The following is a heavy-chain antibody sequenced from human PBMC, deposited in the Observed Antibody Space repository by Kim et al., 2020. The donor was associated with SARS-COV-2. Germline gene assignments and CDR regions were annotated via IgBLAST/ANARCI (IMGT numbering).Heavy chain of an antibody. CDR1: GFTFSSYA. D-gene: IGHD3-3*01. Sequence: GGSLRLSCAASGFTFSSYAMSWVRQAPGKGLEWVSAISGSGGSTYYADSVKGRFTISRDNSKNTLYLQMNSLRAEDTAVYYCAKGVSSTIFGVVIRPVLPVYYFDYWGQGTLVTVSS. J-gene: IGHJ4*02. CDR3: AKGVSSTIFGVVIRPVLPVYYFDY. CDR2: ISGSGGST. V-gene: IGHV3-23*01.